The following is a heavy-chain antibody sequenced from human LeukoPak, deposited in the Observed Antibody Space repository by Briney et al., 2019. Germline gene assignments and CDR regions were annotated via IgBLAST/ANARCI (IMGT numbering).Heavy chain of an antibody. D-gene: IGHD6-19*01. CDR2: ISYDGSNK. CDR1: GFTLSSYA. V-gene: IGHV3-30-3*01. CDR3: ARDYGPVAGTWDYFDY. J-gene: IGHJ4*02. Sequence: GGSLRLSCAASGFTLSSYAMHWVRQAPGKGLEWVAVISYDGSNKYYADSVKGRFTISRDNSKNTLYLQMNSLRAEDTAVYYCARDYGPVAGTWDYFDYWGQGTLVTVSS.